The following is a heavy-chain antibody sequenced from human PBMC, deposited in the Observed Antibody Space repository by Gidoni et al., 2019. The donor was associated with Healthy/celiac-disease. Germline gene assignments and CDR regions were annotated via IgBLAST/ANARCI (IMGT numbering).Heavy chain of an antibody. V-gene: IGHV1-69*02. Sequence: QVQLVQSGAEVTKPGSSVKVSCNASGGTFSSYTISWVRQAPGQGLEWMGRIIPILGIANYAQKFQGRVTITADKSTSTAYMELSSLRSEDTAVYYCARREGGLRSWFDPWGQGTLVTVSS. D-gene: IGHD5-12*01. J-gene: IGHJ5*02. CDR2: IIPILGIA. CDR3: ARREGGLRSWFDP. CDR1: GGTFSSYT.